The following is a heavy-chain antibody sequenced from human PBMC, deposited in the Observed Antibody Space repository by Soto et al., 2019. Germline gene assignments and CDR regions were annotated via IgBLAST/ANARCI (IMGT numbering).Heavy chain of an antibody. J-gene: IGHJ5*01. Sequence: EIQLVESGGGLVQPGRSLRLSCVTSGFTFDDYGMHWVRQAPGKGLEWVASISWHSGSIGYADSVKGRFTISRDNAKNSLYLQMDSLRGADTALYYCAKDGREFGDSWIDFWGQGTLATVSS. CDR3: AKDGREFGDSWIDF. CDR2: ISWHSGSI. V-gene: IGHV3-9*01. CDR1: GFTFDDYG. D-gene: IGHD3-16*01.